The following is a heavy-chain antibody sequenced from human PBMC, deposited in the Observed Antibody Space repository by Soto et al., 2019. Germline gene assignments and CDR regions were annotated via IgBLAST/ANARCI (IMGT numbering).Heavy chain of an antibody. CDR2: IGTKADP. J-gene: IGHJ3*01. Sequence: EVQLVESGGGLVQPGGSLRLSCAASGFRFSNYDMYWVRQGTGKGLEWVSAIGTKADPYYPDSVKGRFTISRENAKNSLYLQMNGLTAGDTALYYCVRSHSGSFPSGDAFDLWGQGTLVTVSS. D-gene: IGHD1-26*01. CDR3: VRSHSGSFPSGDAFDL. V-gene: IGHV3-13*05. CDR1: GFRFSNYD.